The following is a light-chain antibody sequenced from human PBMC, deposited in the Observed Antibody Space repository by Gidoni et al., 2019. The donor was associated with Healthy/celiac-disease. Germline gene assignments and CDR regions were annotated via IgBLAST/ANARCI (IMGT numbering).Light chain of an antibody. J-gene: IGKJ4*01. CDR2: KAS. Sequence: DIQMTQPPSTLSASVGDRVTITCRASQSISSWLAWYQQKPGKAPKLLIYKASSLESGVPSRFSGSGSGTEFTLTISSLQPDDFATYYCQQYNSYSPLTFXGXTKVEIK. CDR3: QQYNSYSPLT. CDR1: QSISSW. V-gene: IGKV1-5*03.